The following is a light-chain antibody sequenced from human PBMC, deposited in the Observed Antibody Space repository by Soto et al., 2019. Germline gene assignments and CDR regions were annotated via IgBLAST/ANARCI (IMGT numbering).Light chain of an antibody. V-gene: IGKV1-5*01. CDR1: QSISSW. J-gene: IGKJ1*01. Sequence: DIQMTQSPSTLSASVGDRVTITCRASQSISSWLAWYQQKPGKAPKLLIYDASSLESGVPSRFSGSGSGTAFTLTISSLQPDDFATYYCQHHRTFGQGTKVEIK. CDR2: DAS. CDR3: QHHRT.